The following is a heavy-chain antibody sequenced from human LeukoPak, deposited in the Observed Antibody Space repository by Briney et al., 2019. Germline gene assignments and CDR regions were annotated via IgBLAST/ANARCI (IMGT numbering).Heavy chain of an antibody. D-gene: IGHD2-15*01. J-gene: IGHJ4*02. CDR3: AKAPVTTCLGAFCYPFDS. Sequence: GGSLRLSCAASGFTFSSYWMSWVRQAPGKGLEWVANIKQDGSEKYYVDSVKGRFTISRDNAKNSLYLQMNSLRAEDTAIYYCAKAPVTTCLGAFCYPFDSWGQGTLVTVSS. CDR2: IKQDGSEK. V-gene: IGHV3-7*03. CDR1: GFTFSSYW.